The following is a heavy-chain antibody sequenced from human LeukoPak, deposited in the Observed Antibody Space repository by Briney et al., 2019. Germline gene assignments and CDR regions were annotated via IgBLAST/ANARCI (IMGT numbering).Heavy chain of an antibody. CDR2: IYYSGST. CDR3: ARGYSGSYGRFNY. V-gene: IGHV4-59*01. J-gene: IGHJ4*02. CDR1: RGSISSYY. D-gene: IGHD1-26*01. Sequence: SETLSLTCTVSRGSISSYYWSWIRQPPGKGLEWIGYIYYSGSTNYNPSLKSRVTISVDTSKNQFSLKLSSVTAADTAVYYCARGYSGSYGRFNYWGPGTLVTVSS.